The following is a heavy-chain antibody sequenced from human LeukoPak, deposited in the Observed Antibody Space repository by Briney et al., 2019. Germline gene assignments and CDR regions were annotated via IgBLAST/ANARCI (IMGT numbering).Heavy chain of an antibody. CDR3: ARHKYSSGWPPEGAF. CDR1: GGSISSYY. J-gene: IGHJ3*01. Sequence: PSETLSLTCTVSGGSISSYYWSWIRQPPGKGLEWIAYIYYSGSTNYNPSLKSRVTISVDTSKNQFSLKLSSVTAADTAVYYCARHKYSSGWPPEGAFWGQGTMVTVSS. D-gene: IGHD6-19*01. V-gene: IGHV4-59*08. CDR2: IYYSGST.